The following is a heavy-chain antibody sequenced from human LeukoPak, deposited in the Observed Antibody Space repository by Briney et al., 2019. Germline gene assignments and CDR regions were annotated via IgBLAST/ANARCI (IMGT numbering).Heavy chain of an antibody. CDR1: GFTFSSHH. J-gene: IGHJ4*02. D-gene: IGHD3-10*01. CDR2: ISGSGVDT. V-gene: IGHV3-23*01. CDR3: ASGTYRLGDY. Sequence: GGSLRLSCVASGFTFSSHHMNWVRQAPGKGLEWVAGISGSGVDTHYAGSVNGRFRISRDNSANTLYLQMNSLREEDTALYYCASGTYRLGDYWGQGTQVAVSP.